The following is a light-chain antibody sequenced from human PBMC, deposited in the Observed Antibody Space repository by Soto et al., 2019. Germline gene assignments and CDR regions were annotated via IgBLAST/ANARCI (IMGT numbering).Light chain of an antibody. Sequence: QSALTQPASVSGSPGQSITISCTGSSSDVGSNNYVSWYQHHPGKAPKLIIYDVSKRPAGVSNRFSDSKSANTASLTISGLQAEDEAYYYSNSFTSSAYVFGTGTKLTVL. CDR1: SSDVGSNNY. CDR3: NSFTSSAYV. CDR2: DVS. V-gene: IGLV2-14*03. J-gene: IGLJ1*01.